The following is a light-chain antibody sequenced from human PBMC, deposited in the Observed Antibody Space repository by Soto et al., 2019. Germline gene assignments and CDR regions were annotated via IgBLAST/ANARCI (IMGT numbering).Light chain of an antibody. J-gene: IGKJ1*01. Sequence: EIVFTQSPGTLSLSLGERGTLSCRASQRFGSSNLAWYQQKPGQAPRLLIYSTSSRATGIPDRFSGSGSGTEFTLTISRLEPEDFAVYYCQQYGNSPWTFGQGTKV. V-gene: IGKV3-20*01. CDR1: QRFGSSN. CDR2: STS. CDR3: QQYGNSPWT.